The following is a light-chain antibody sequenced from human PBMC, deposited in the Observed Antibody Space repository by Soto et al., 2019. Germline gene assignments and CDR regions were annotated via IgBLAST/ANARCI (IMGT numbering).Light chain of an antibody. CDR3: CSYAGSRTTYV. CDR1: SSDVGSYNL. Sequence: QSALTQPASVSGSPGQSITISCTGTSSDVGSYNLVSWYQHHPGKAPKLMIYEGSKRPSGVSSRFSGSKSGNTASLTISGLQAEDEADYYCCSYAGSRTTYVFGTGTKVTVL. V-gene: IGLV2-23*01. CDR2: EGS. J-gene: IGLJ1*01.